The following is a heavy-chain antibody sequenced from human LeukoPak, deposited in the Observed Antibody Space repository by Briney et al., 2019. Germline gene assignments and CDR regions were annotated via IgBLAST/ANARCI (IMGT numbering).Heavy chain of an antibody. Sequence: SETLSLTCAVYGGSFSDYYWTWIRQPPGKGLEWIGEINQSGSTNYNPSLKSRVTISVDRSKKQFSLKVSSVTAADTAVYYCARYPLVSHTSKWLFAPSYYYYAMDVWGQGTTVTVSS. V-gene: IGHV4-34*01. CDR1: GGSFSDYY. D-gene: IGHD3-22*01. CDR3: ARYPLVSHTSKWLFAPSYYYYAMDV. J-gene: IGHJ6*02. CDR2: INQSGST.